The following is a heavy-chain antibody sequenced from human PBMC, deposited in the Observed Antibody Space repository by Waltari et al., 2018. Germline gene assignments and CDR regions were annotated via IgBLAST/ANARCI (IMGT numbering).Heavy chain of an antibody. CDR3: ATPSIRSSGWNRYYYYGMDV. J-gene: IGHJ6*02. V-gene: IGHV1-24*01. D-gene: IGHD6-19*01. Sequence: QVQLVQSGAEVKQPGASVKVSCKVAGYTLTELSMHWVRQAPRKGLEWMGGFDPEDGETIYAQKCQGRVTMTEDTSTDTAYMELSSLRSEDTAVYYCATPSIRSSGWNRYYYYGMDVWGQGTTVTVSS. CDR2: FDPEDGET. CDR1: GYTLTELS.